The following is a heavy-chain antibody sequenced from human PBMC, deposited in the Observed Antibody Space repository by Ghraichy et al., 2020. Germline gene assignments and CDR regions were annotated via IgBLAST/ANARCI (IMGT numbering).Heavy chain of an antibody. CDR2: ISSSSSYI. V-gene: IGHV3-21*01. CDR1: GFTFSSYS. J-gene: IGHJ4*02. Sequence: GESLNISCAASGFTFSSYSMNWVRQAPGKGLEWVSSISSSSSYIYYADSVKGRFTISRDNAKNSLYLQMNSLRAEDTAVYYCAREGEEYSYGVDYWGQGTLVTVSS. CDR3: AREGEEYSYGVDY. D-gene: IGHD5-18*01.